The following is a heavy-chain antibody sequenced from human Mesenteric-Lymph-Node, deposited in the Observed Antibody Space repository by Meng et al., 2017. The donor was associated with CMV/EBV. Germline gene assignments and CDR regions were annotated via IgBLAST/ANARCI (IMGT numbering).Heavy chain of an antibody. CDR2: ISTDGSIT. V-gene: IGHV3-74*01. Sequence: FTFSDNWMHWVRQVPGKGLVWVSRISTDGSITTYGDSVKGRFTISRDNAKNTLYLQMNSLRAEDTAVYYCARAKRAYSGSYLAGYFDLWGRGTLVTVSS. CDR3: ARAKRAYSGSYLAGYFDL. J-gene: IGHJ2*01. CDR1: FTFSDNW. D-gene: IGHD1-26*01.